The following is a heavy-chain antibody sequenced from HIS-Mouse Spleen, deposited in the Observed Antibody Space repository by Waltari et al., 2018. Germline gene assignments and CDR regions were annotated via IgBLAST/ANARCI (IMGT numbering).Heavy chain of an antibody. D-gene: IGHD6-13*01. CDR2: INHSGST. Sequence: QLQLQQWGAGLFTPSETLSLTCAVYGGSFSGYYWSWIRHPPGKGLEWIGEINHSGSTNYNPSLKSRVTISVDTSKNQFSLKLSSVTAADTAVYYCAREIPYSSSWYDWYFDLWGRGTLVTVSS. J-gene: IGHJ2*01. V-gene: IGHV4-34*01. CDR3: AREIPYSSSWYDWYFDL. CDR1: GGSFSGYY.